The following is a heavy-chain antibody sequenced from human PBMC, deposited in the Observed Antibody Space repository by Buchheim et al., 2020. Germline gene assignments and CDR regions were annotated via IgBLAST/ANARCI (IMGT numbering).Heavy chain of an antibody. CDR3: AKHSIP. V-gene: IGHV3-7*03. CDR2: INEDGTEK. D-gene: IGHD2/OR15-2a*01. CDR1: GFTFRNYW. Sequence: EVYLVESGGGLVQPGGSLRLSCAASGFTFRNYWMNWVRQAPGKGLEWVANINEDGTEKYYVDSVKGRFTTSRDNAMSSVYLQMSSLRVEDTAVYYCAKHSIPWGQGT. J-gene: IGHJ5*02.